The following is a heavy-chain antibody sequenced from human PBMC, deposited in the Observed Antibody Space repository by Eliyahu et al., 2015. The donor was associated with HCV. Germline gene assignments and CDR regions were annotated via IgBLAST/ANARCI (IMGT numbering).Heavy chain of an antibody. V-gene: IGHV1-2*02. CDR3: ARVETSYDYRYDFLTGYHDY. J-gene: IGHJ4*02. D-gene: IGHD3-9*01. CDR2: INPKYGDGDT. CDR1: GYTFTDYY. Sequence: QVRLVQSGADVKKPGASVKVSCKASGYTFTDYYIXWVRQAPGQGLEWMGWINPKYGDGDTNYAQKFQGRVTMTSDTSISTAYMDLSSLRSDDTAVYYCARVETSYDYRYDFLTGYHDYWGQGTLVTVSS.